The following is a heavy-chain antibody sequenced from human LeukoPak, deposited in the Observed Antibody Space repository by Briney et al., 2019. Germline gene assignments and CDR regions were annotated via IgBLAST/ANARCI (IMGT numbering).Heavy chain of an antibody. Sequence: GGSLRLSCAASGFTFDYSAMTWVRQAPEKGLEWVSTINTGDITFYADSVKGRFTISRHNSKNTLYLQMNSLRAEDTAVYYCARGQPFDYWGQGTLVTVSS. CDR2: INTGDIT. J-gene: IGHJ4*02. V-gene: IGHV3-23*01. CDR3: ARGQPFDY. CDR1: GFTFDYSA.